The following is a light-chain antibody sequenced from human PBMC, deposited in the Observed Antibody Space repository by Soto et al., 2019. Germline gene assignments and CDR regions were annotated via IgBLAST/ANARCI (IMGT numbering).Light chain of an antibody. J-gene: IGLJ3*02. CDR1: SSNIGAGYD. Sequence: QSVLTQPPSVSGSPGQRVTISCTGSSSNIGAGYDVHWYQQLPGTAPKLLIQGNSNRPSGVPDRFSGSKSGTSASLAITGLQAEEEADYYCQSYDSSLSGWVFGGGTKLTVL. CDR2: GNS. CDR3: QSYDSSLSGWV. V-gene: IGLV1-40*01.